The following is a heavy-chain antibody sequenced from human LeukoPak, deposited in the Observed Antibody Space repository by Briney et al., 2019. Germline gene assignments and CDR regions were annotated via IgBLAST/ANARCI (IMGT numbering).Heavy chain of an antibody. CDR1: GGTFSSYA. D-gene: IGHD3-22*01. V-gene: IGHV1-69*05. CDR3: ARDDDSSGYPPDY. Sequence: SVKVSCKAPGGTFSSYAISWVRQAPGQGLEWMGRIIPIFGTANYAQKFQGRVTITTDESTSTAYMELSSLRSEDTAVYYCARDDDSSGYPPDYWGQGTLVTVSS. J-gene: IGHJ4*02. CDR2: IIPIFGTA.